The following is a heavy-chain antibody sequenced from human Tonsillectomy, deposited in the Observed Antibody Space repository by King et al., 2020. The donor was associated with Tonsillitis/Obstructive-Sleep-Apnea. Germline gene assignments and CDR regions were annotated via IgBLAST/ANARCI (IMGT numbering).Heavy chain of an antibody. J-gene: IGHJ5*02. CDR3: SRANWNYLGWFDP. CDR1: GFTVSSKH. D-gene: IGHD1-7*01. CDR2: IHSCGTT. Sequence: VQLVESGGGLIQPGGSLRLSCAVSGFTVSSKHMIWVRQAPGKGLELVSLIHSCGTTYYADSVKDRFTISRDNSKNTLYLQMNSLRAEDPAVYYWSRANWNYLGWFDPWAQGPLVTVPS. V-gene: IGHV3-53*01.